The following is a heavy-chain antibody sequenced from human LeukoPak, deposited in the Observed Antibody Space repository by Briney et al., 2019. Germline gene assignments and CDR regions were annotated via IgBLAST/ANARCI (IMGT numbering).Heavy chain of an antibody. CDR1: GYSFTSYW. CDR2: IYPDDSDT. Sequence: GESLKISCKGSGYSFTSYWIGWVRQMPGKGLEWMGIIYPDDSDTRYSPSFQGQVTISADKSISTAYLQWSSLKASDTAIYYSTRLAWYDFDYWGQGTLVTVSS. D-gene: IGHD6-13*01. V-gene: IGHV5-51*01. CDR3: TRLAWYDFDY. J-gene: IGHJ4*02.